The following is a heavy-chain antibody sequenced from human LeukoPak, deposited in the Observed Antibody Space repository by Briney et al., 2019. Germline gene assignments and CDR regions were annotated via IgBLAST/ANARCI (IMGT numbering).Heavy chain of an antibody. Sequence: SETLSLTCAVYGGSFSGYYWSWIRQPPGKGLEWIGEINHSGSTNYNPSLKSRVTISVDTSKNQFSLKLSSVTAADTAVYYCGRVTVAGFNYWGQGTLVTVSS. CDR1: GGSFSGYY. CDR2: INHSGST. V-gene: IGHV4-34*01. J-gene: IGHJ4*02. CDR3: GRVTVAGFNY. D-gene: IGHD6-19*01.